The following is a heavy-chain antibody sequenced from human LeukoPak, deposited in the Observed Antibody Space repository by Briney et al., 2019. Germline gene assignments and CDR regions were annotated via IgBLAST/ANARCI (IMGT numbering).Heavy chain of an antibody. V-gene: IGHV1-69*05. D-gene: IGHD1-26*01. Sequence: GASVKVSCTASGGTFISYAISWVRQAPGQGLEWMGGIIPIFGTANYAQKFQGRVTITTDESTSTAYMELSSLRSEDTAVYYCARDRGLRELLNYYYYYMDVWGKGTTVTVSS. CDR1: GGTFISYA. CDR2: IIPIFGTA. J-gene: IGHJ6*03. CDR3: ARDRGLRELLNYYYYYMDV.